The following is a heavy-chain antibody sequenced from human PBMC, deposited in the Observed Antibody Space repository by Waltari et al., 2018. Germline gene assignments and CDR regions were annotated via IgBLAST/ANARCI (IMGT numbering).Heavy chain of an antibody. CDR3: ARDRVTTKVHRYFDL. CDR2: IESGGST. V-gene: IGHV3-53*01. J-gene: IGHJ2*01. CDR1: GFTVSSNY. D-gene: IGHD4-17*01. Sequence: EVQLVESGGGLIQPGGSLRLSCAASGFTVSSNYMSWVRQAPGKGLEWGSVIESGGSTYYADSVKGRFTIARDNSKNTLYLQMNSLRAEDTAVYYCARDRVTTKVHRYFDLWGRGTLVTVSS.